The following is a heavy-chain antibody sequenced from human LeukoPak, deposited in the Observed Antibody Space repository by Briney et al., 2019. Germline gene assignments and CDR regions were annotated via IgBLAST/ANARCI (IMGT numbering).Heavy chain of an antibody. V-gene: IGHV3-30*04. Sequence: GRSLRLSCVASGFTFRSYAMQWVRQAPGKGLEWVAVISYDGNNKYYADSVKGRFTISRDISKNTLYLQMNSLRVEDTALYYCARVERYSGSYFHDYWGQGTLVTVSS. J-gene: IGHJ4*02. CDR1: GFTFRSYA. D-gene: IGHD1-26*01. CDR2: ISYDGNNK. CDR3: ARVERYSGSYFHDY.